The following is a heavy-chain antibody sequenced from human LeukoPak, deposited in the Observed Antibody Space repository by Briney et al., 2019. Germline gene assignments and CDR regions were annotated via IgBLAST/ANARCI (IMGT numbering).Heavy chain of an antibody. J-gene: IGHJ5*02. CDR1: GGSISSSSYY. CDR3: AREGDYGSGNWFDP. D-gene: IGHD3-10*01. V-gene: IGHV4-39*07. Sequence: SSETLSLTCTVSGGSISSSSYYWGWIRQPPGKGLEWIGEINHSGSTNYNPSLKSRVTISVDKSKNQFSLKLSSVTAADTAVYYCAREGDYGSGNWFDPWGQGTLVTVSS. CDR2: INHSGST.